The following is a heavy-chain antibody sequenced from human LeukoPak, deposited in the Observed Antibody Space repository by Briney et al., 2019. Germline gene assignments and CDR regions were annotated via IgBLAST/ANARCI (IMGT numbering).Heavy chain of an antibody. J-gene: IGHJ5*02. CDR2: IYHSGST. D-gene: IGHD2-2*02. V-gene: IGHV4-4*02. Sequence: SGTLSLTCAVSGGSISSSNWWSWVRQPPGKGLEWIGEIYHSGSTNYNPSLKSRVTISVDTSKNQFSLKLSSVTAADTAVYYCATVVPAAIGWFDPWGQGTLVTVSS. CDR3: ATVVPAAIGWFDP. CDR1: GGSISSSNW.